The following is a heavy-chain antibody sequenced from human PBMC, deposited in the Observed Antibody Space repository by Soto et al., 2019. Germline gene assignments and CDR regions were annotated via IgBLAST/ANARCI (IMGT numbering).Heavy chain of an antibody. V-gene: IGHV1-69*13. CDR2: IIPIFGTA. CDR1: GGTFSSYA. J-gene: IGHJ4*02. CDR3: ARWYSKGYYFDY. Sequence: ASVKVSCKASGGTFSSYAISWVRQAPGQGLEWMGGIIPIFGTANYAQKFQGRVTITADESTSTAYMELSSLRSEDTAVYYFARWYSKGYYFDYWGQGTLVTVSS. D-gene: IGHD6-13*01.